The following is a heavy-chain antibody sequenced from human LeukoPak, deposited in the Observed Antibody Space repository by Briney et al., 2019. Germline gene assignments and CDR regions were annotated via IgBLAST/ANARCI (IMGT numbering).Heavy chain of an antibody. CDR1: GFTFSSYW. D-gene: IGHD2-15*01. J-gene: IGHJ4*02. Sequence: SGGSLRLSCAASGFTFSSYWMHWVRQAPGKGLVWVSRINSDGSSTSYADSVKGRFTISRDNAKNTLYLQMNSLRAEDTAVYYCSLLSSCSGGSCDYFDYWGQGTLVTVSS. CDR3: SLLSSCSGGSCDYFDY. CDR2: INSDGSST. V-gene: IGHV3-74*01.